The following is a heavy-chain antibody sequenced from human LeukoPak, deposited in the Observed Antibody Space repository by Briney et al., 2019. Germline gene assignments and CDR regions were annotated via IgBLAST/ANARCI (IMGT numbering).Heavy chain of an antibody. CDR3: ARVGSVGYFDY. D-gene: IGHD1-26*01. CDR1: GFTFSNHW. J-gene: IGHJ4*02. CDR2: INSDGSST. Sequence: GGSLRLSCAASGFTFSNHWMHWVRQAPVKGLIWVSRINSDGSSTTYADSVKGRFTISRDNAKNSLYLQMNSLRAEDTAVYYCARVGSVGYFDYWGQGTLVTVSS. V-gene: IGHV3-74*01.